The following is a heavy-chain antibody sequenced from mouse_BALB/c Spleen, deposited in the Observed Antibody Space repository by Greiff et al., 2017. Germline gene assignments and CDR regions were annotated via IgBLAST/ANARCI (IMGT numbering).Heavy chain of an antibody. Sequence: DVKLVESGGGLVKPGGSLKLSCAASGFTFSSYTMSWVRQTPEKRLEWVATISSGGGNTYYPDSVKGRFTISRDNAKNNLYLQMSSLRSEDTALYYCATYGNYYFDYWGQGTTLTVSS. CDR3: ATYGNYYFDY. J-gene: IGHJ2*01. CDR2: ISSGGGNT. CDR1: GFTFSSYT. D-gene: IGHD2-1*01. V-gene: IGHV5-9*03.